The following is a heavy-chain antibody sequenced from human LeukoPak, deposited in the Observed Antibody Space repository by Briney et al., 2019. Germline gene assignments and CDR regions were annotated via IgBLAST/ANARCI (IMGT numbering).Heavy chain of an antibody. D-gene: IGHD2-2*01. CDR1: GGSISSYY. J-gene: IGHJ5*02. V-gene: IGHV4-34*01. Sequence: SETLSLTCTVSGGSISSYYWSWIRQPPGKGLEWIGEINHSGSTNYNPSLKSRVTISVDTSKNQFSLKLSSVTAADTAVYYCARIGYCSSTSCADPWGQGTLVTVSS. CDR2: INHSGST. CDR3: ARIGYCSSTSCADP.